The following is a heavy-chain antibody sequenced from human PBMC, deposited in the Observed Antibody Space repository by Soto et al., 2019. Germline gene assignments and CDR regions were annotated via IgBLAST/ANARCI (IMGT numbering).Heavy chain of an antibody. Sequence: ASVKVSCKGSGGSFNSHTISWVRQAPGQGLEWMGGITPIFGTTNYAQIFQGRITITADESTRTVYMEMSSLRAEDTGVYYCARGGTPIDYWGQGTLVTVSS. CDR2: ITPIFGTT. CDR1: GGSFNSHT. J-gene: IGHJ4*02. D-gene: IGHD3-16*01. CDR3: ARGGTPIDY. V-gene: IGHV1-69*13.